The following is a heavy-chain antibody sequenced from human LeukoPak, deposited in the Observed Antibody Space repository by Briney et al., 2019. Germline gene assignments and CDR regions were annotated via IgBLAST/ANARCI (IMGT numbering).Heavy chain of an antibody. CDR2: ISAYNGNT. CDR1: GYTFTGYY. Sequence: ASVKVSCKASGYTFTGYYMHWVRQAPGQGLEWMGWISAYNGNTNYAQKLQGRVTMTTDTSTSTAYMELRSLRSDDTAVYYCARAGGQQLVQPYFDYWGQGTLVTVSS. CDR3: ARAGGQQLVQPYFDY. D-gene: IGHD6-13*01. J-gene: IGHJ4*02. V-gene: IGHV1-18*04.